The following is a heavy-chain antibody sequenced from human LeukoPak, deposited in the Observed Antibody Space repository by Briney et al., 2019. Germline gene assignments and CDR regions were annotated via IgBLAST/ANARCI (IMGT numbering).Heavy chain of an antibody. CDR3: ARTPFAAAYLAD. CDR2: ISSSSSYI. D-gene: IGHD6-13*01. V-gene: IGHV3-21*01. CDR1: GFTFSSYS. J-gene: IGHJ4*02. Sequence: GGSLRLSCAASGFTFSSYSMTWVRQAPGKGLEWVSSISSSSSYIYYADSVKGRFTISRDNAKNSLYLQMNSLAADDTAVYYCARTPFAAAYLADWGQGTLVTVSS.